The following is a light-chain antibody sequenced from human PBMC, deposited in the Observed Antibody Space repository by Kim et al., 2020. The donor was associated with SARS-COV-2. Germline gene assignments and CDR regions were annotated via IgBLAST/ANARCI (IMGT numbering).Light chain of an antibody. CDR2: GAS. V-gene: IGKV3-20*01. Sequence: ELVLTQSPGTLSLSPGESATLSCRASQPVTRNYLAWYQQKPGQAPMLLIYGASIRATGIPDRFSGSGSETDFTLTIRGLEPEDFAVYHCQQYGSSTTFGGGTKVEI. CDR1: QPVTRNY. CDR3: QQYGSSTT. J-gene: IGKJ4*01.